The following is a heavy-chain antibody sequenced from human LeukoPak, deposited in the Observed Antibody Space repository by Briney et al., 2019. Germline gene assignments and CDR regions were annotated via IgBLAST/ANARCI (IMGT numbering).Heavy chain of an antibody. CDR1: GFTFSSYG. Sequence: PGGSLRLSCAASGFTFSSYGMHWVRQAPGKGLEWVSAISGSGGSTYYADSVKGRFTISRDNSKNTLYLQMNSLRAEDTAVYYCAKDSSSWYVGWFDPWGQGTLVTVSS. CDR3: AKDSSSWYVGWFDP. J-gene: IGHJ5*02. CDR2: ISGSGGST. D-gene: IGHD6-13*01. V-gene: IGHV3-23*01.